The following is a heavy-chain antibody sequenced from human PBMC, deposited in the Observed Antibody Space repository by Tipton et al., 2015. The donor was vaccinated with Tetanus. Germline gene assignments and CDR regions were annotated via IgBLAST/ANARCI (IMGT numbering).Heavy chain of an antibody. CDR2: ISHSGTT. CDR1: GGSISSDAHY. CDR3: ARDRRDFAYDSRGFYSPLYYFDN. Sequence: LRLSCTVSGGSISSDAHYWSWIRQAPGKGLEWLGYISHSGTTNYNPSLMSRVTLSLDTARGQFSLKLTSVTAADAAVYFCARDRRDFAYDSRGFYSPLYYFDNWGQGVRVTVSP. D-gene: IGHD3-22*01. V-gene: IGHV4-30-4*01. J-gene: IGHJ4*02.